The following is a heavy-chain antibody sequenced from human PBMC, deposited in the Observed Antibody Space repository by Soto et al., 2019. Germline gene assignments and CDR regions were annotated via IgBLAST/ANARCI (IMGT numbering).Heavy chain of an antibody. D-gene: IGHD5-18*01. V-gene: IGHV3-7*05. Sequence: PGGSLRLSCAASGFTFRDYWMSWVRQAPGKGLEWVANIKPDGRDIYYVDSVKGRFTISRDNAKDSLYLQMNSLRAEDTAVYYCAREMEQLWSTTQWGQGAQVTVSS. J-gene: IGHJ4*02. CDR2: IKPDGRDI. CDR1: GFTFRDYW. CDR3: AREMEQLWSTTQ.